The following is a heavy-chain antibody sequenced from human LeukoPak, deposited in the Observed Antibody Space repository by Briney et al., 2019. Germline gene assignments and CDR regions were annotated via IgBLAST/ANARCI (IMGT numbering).Heavy chain of an antibody. CDR1: GFTFSSYA. J-gene: IGHJ4*02. D-gene: IGHD3-22*01. CDR2: ISGSGGST. V-gene: IGHV3-23*01. CDR3: AKDRSVSYYYDSSGYSFDY. Sequence: HTGGSLRLSCAASGFTFSSYAMSWVRQAPGKGLEWVSAISGSGGSTYYADSVKGRFTISRDNSKNTLYLQMNSLRAEDTAVYYCAKDRSVSYYYDSSGYSFDYWGQGTLVTVSS.